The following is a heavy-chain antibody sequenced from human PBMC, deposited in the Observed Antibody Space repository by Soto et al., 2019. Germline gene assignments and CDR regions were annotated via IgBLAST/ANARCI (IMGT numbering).Heavy chain of an antibody. CDR3: ARGDIVVVPAAPVNLDY. V-gene: IGHV3-21*01. Sequence: GGSLRLSCAASGFTFSSYSMNWVRQAPGKGLEWVSSISSSSSYIYYADSVKGRFTISRDNAKNSLYLQMNSLRAEDTAVYYCARGDIVVVPAAPVNLDYWGQGTLVTVSS. J-gene: IGHJ4*02. D-gene: IGHD2-2*01. CDR2: ISSSSSYI. CDR1: GFTFSSYS.